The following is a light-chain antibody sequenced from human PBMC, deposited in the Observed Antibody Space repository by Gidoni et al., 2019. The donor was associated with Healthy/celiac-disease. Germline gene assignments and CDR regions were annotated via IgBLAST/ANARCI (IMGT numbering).Light chain of an antibody. Sequence: QSVLTQPPSASGTPGQGVTISCSGSSSNIGSNYVYWYKQLPGTAPKLLIYRNNQRPSGVPDRFSGSKSGTSASLAISGLRSEDEADYYCAAWDDSLSVVFGGGTKLTVL. J-gene: IGLJ2*01. CDR1: SSNIGSNY. V-gene: IGLV1-47*01. CDR2: RNN. CDR3: AAWDDSLSVV.